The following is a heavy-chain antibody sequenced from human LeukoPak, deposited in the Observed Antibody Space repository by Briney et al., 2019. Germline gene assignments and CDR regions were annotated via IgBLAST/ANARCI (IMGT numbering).Heavy chain of an antibody. CDR3: ARYYIEGRCFDY. J-gene: IGHJ4*02. D-gene: IGHD3-10*01. V-gene: IGHV1-2*02. CDR2: INPNSGGT. CDR1: GYTFTGYY. Sequence: GASVKVSCKASGYTFTGYYIHWVRQAPGQGLEWIGWINPNSGGTNYAQKFQGRVTMTRDTSIRTAYMELSRLRSDDTAMYYCARYYIEGRCFDYWGQGTLVTVSS.